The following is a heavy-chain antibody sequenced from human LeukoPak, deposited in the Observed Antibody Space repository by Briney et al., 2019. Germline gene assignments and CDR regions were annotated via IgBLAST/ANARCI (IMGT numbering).Heavy chain of an antibody. V-gene: IGHV4-59*01. CDR1: GGSISSYY. CDR3: ARAVVAATFDY. J-gene: IGHJ4*02. CDR2: IYYSGST. D-gene: IGHD2-15*01. Sequence: PSETLSLTCTVSGGSISSYYWSWIRQPPGKGLDWIGYIYYSGSTNYNPSLKSRVTISVDTSKNQFSLKLSSVTAADTAVYYCARAVVAATFDYWGQGTLVTVSS.